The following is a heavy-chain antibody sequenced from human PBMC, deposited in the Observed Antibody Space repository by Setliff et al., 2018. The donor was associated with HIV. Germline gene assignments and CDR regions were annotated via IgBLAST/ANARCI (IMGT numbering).Heavy chain of an antibody. D-gene: IGHD6-13*01. CDR2: IYYSGST. Sequence: SETLSLTCTVSGGSISTYYWSWIRQPPGKRLEWIGYIYYSGSTNYNPSLKSRVTISVDTSKNQFSLKLTSVTAADTAVYYCARDRPSSSWYFNAFDIWGQGTMGTVSS. V-gene: IGHV4-59*01. CDR1: GGSISTYY. CDR3: ARDRPSSSWYFNAFDI. J-gene: IGHJ3*02.